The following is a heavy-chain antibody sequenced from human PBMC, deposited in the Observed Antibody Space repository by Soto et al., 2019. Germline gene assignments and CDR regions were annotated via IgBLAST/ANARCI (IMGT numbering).Heavy chain of an antibody. V-gene: IGHV3-30-3*01. CDR2: ISYDGSNK. CDR1: GFTFSSYA. D-gene: IGHD6-13*01. Sequence: GGSLRLSCAASGFTFSSYAMHWVRQAPGKGLEWVAVISYDGSNKYYADSVKGRFTISRDNSKNTLYLQMNSLRAEDTAVYYCARDSLYPAGAIDYWGQGTLVTVSS. J-gene: IGHJ4*02. CDR3: ARDSLYPAGAIDY.